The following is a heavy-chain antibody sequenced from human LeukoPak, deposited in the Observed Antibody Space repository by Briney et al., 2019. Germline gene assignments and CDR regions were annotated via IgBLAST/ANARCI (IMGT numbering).Heavy chain of an antibody. J-gene: IGHJ4*02. CDR3: AKDISRNFVVVPAADY. V-gene: IGHV3-43*02. D-gene: IGHD2-2*01. CDR1: GFTFDDYA. Sequence: PGGSLRLSCAASGFTFDDYAMHWVRQPPGKSLEWVSLISGDGGSTHYADSVKGRFTVSRDNSKNSLYLQMNSLRTEDTALYYCAKDISRNFVVVPAADYWGQGTLVTVSS. CDR2: ISGDGGST.